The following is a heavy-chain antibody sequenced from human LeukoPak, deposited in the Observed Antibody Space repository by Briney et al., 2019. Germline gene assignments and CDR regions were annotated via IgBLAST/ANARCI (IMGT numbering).Heavy chain of an antibody. V-gene: IGHV3-66*02. J-gene: IGHJ4*02. CDR3: ARIFRPYEFGEGGSFDY. Sequence: PGGSLRLSCAASGFTVSSNYMSWVRQAPGKGLEWVSVIYSGGSTYYADSVKGRFTTSRGNSKNTLYLQMNSLRAEDTAVYYCARIFRPYEFGEGGSFDYWGQGTLVTVSS. CDR1: GFTVSSNY. CDR2: IYSGGST. D-gene: IGHD3-10*01.